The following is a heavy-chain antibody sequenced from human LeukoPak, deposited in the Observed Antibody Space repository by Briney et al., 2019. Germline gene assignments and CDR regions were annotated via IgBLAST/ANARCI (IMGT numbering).Heavy chain of an antibody. J-gene: IGHJ4*02. CDR3: AADIVVVAAAPYLDY. CDR1: GFTFNSYA. Sequence: GGSLRLSCAASGFTFNSYAMSWVRQAAGKGLEWVSAISGSGGSTYYADSVKGRFTISRDNSKNTLYLQMNCLRAEDTAVYYCAADIVVVAAAPYLDYWGQGTLVTVSS. D-gene: IGHD2-15*01. CDR2: ISGSGGST. V-gene: IGHV3-23*01.